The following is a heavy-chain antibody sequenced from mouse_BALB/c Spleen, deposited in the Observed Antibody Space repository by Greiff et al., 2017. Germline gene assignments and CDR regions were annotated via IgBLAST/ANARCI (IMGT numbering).Heavy chain of an antibody. J-gene: IGHJ3*01. D-gene: IGHD1-1*01. CDR2: IYPGSGST. CDR3: TKYGSLAY. V-gene: IGHV1S22*01. CDR1: GYTFTSYW. Sequence: LQHPGSELVRPGASVKLSCKASGYTFTSYWMHWVKQRPGQGLEWIGNIYPGSGSTNYDEKFKSKATLTVDTSSSTAYMQLSSLTSEDSAVYYCTKYGSLAYWGQGTLVTVSA.